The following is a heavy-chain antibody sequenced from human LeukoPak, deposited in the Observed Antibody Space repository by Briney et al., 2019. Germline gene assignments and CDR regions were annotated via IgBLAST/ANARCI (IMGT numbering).Heavy chain of an antibody. CDR1: GFTFSSYG. J-gene: IGHJ4*02. CDR3: ARDRGGLSYGDN. V-gene: IGHV3-33*01. CDR2: ICNDGSQK. D-gene: IGHD5-18*01. Sequence: GGSLRLSCAASGFTFSSYGMNWVRQAPGKGLEWVAIICNDGSQKYYADSVKGRFTISRDNSKNTLYLQMDSLRAEDTAIYYCARDRGGLSYGDNWGQGTLVTVSS.